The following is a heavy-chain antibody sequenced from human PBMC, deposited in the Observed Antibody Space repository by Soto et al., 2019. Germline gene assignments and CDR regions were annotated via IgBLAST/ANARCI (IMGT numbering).Heavy chain of an antibody. CDR3: ARDPLDYYYFDY. D-gene: IGHD4-17*01. CDR2: IIPILGIA. V-gene: IGHV1-69*04. CDR1: GGTFSSYT. J-gene: IGHJ4*02. Sequence: SVKVSCKASGGTFSSYTISWVRQAPGQGLEWMGRIIPILGIANYAQKFQGRVTITADKSTSTAYMELSSLRSEDTAVYYCARDPLDYYYFDYWRQGTLVTVSS.